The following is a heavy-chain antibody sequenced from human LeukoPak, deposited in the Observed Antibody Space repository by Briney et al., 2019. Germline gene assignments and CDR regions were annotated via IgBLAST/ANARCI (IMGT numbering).Heavy chain of an antibody. CDR2: IYPGDSDT. D-gene: IGHD1-14*01. J-gene: IGHJ6*03. CDR1: GYSFTSYW. CDR3: ARHLSPETYYYYYMDV. Sequence: GESLKISCKGSGYSFTSYWIGWVRQLPGKGLEWMGIIYPGDSDTRYSPSFQGQVTISADKSISTAYLQWSSLKASDTAMYYCARHLSPETYYYYYMDVWGKGTTVTISS. V-gene: IGHV5-51*01.